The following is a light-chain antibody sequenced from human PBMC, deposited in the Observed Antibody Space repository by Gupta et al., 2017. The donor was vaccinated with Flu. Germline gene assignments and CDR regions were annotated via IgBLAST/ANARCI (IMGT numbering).Light chain of an antibody. CDR1: NSNIGSHY. V-gene: IGLV1-47*01. CDR2: RND. CDR3: ATWDDSLTGRL. J-gene: IGLJ3*02. Sequence: SNSNIGSHYVYWYQQLPRTAPKLLIYRNDQRPSGVPDRFSGSKSGTSASLAISELRSEDEADYYCATWDDSLTGRLFGGGTKLTVL.